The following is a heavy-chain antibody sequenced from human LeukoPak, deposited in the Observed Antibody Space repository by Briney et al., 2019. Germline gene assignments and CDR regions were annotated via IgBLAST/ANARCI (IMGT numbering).Heavy chain of an antibody. D-gene: IGHD6-6*01. CDR3: AREVYSSSKGDAFDI. Sequence: ASVKVSCKASGYTFTGYYMHWVRQATGQGLEWMGWMNPNSGNTGYAQKFQGRVTITRNTSISTAYMELSSLRSEDTAVYYCAREVYSSSKGDAFDIWGQGTMVTVSS. V-gene: IGHV1-8*03. J-gene: IGHJ3*02. CDR1: GYTFTGYY. CDR2: MNPNSGNT.